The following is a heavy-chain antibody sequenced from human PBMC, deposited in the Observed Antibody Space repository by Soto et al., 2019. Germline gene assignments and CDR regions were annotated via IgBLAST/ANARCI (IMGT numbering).Heavy chain of an antibody. Sequence: ASVKVSCKVSGYTLTELSMHWVRQAPGKGLEWMGGFDPEDGETIYAQKFQGRVTMTEDTSTDTAYMELSSLRSEDTAVYYCATLRGPDYYDSSGYTYYFEYWGQGTLVTVSS. D-gene: IGHD3-22*01. CDR2: FDPEDGET. V-gene: IGHV1-24*01. CDR3: ATLRGPDYYDSSGYTYYFEY. CDR1: GYTLTELS. J-gene: IGHJ4*02.